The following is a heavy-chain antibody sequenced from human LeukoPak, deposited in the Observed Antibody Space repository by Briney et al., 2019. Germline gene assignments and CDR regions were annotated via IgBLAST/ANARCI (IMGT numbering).Heavy chain of an antibody. CDR3: ARDGLPTFYYYMDV. CDR1: GYTFTGYY. V-gene: IGHV1-2*02. CDR2: INPNSGGT. D-gene: IGHD5-18*01. J-gene: IGHJ6*03. Sequence: ASVKVSCKASGYTFTGYYMHWVRQAPGQGLEWMGWINPNSGGTNYAQKFQGRVTMTRDTSISTAYMELRSLRSDDTAVYYCARDGLPTFYYYMDVWGKGTTVTISS.